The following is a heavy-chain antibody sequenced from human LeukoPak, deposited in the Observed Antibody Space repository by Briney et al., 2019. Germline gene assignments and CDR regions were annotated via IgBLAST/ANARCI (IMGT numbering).Heavy chain of an antibody. Sequence: SETLSLTCTVSGGSISSYYWSWIRQPAGKGLEWIGRIYTSGSTNYNPSLKSRVTMSVDTSKNQFSLKLSSVTAADTAVYYCARDRLGEQGLYYYYYYYMDVWGKGNPGHRLL. J-gene: IGHJ6*03. CDR2: IYTSGST. V-gene: IGHV4-4*07. CDR3: ARDRLGEQGLYYYYYYYMDV. CDR1: GGSISSYY. D-gene: IGHD3-16*01.